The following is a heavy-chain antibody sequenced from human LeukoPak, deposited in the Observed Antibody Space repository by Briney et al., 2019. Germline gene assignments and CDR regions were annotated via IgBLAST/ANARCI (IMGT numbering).Heavy chain of an antibody. Sequence: ASVKVSCKASGGTFSSYAISWVRQAPGQGLEWMGGIIPIFGTANYAQKFQGRVTITADESTSTAYVELSSLRSEDTAVYYCARDPYSSGWYYFDYWGQGTLVTVSS. CDR1: GGTFSSYA. D-gene: IGHD6-19*01. CDR3: ARDPYSSGWYYFDY. CDR2: IIPIFGTA. J-gene: IGHJ4*02. V-gene: IGHV1-69*13.